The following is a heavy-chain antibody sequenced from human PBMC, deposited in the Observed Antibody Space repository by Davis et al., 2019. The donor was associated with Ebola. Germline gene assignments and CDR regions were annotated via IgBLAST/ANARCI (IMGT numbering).Heavy chain of an antibody. V-gene: IGHV4-34*01. CDR2: INHSGST. J-gene: IGHJ5*02. CDR1: GGSFSGYY. Sequence: PSETLSLTCAVYGGSFSGYYWSWIRQPPGKGLEWIGEINHSGSTNYNPSLKSRVTISVDTSKNQFSLKLSSVTAADTAVYYCAGGLTMIGYRHNWFDPWGQGTLVTVSS. D-gene: IGHD3-22*01. CDR3: AGGLTMIGYRHNWFDP.